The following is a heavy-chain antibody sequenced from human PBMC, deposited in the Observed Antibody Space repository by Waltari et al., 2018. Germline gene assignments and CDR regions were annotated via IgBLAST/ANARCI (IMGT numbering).Heavy chain of an antibody. Sequence: QVQLVPSGAEGKKPGASVQVTCGASGYTFTGRYLHWVRQAPGQGLEWMGRIKPTSGVTDYAQKFQDRVTMTRDTSSSTAYMELSGLRSDDTAVYYCAREATHSYYYFLDVWGKGTTVTVSS. CDR2: IKPTSGVT. V-gene: IGHV1-2*06. CDR3: AREATHSYYYFLDV. J-gene: IGHJ6*03. CDR1: GYTFTGRY.